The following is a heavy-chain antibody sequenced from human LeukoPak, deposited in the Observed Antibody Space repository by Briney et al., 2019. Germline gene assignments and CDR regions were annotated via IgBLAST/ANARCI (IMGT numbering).Heavy chain of an antibody. J-gene: IGHJ3*02. CDR3: ARLGGGLDI. CDR2: ITPIFGTA. D-gene: IGHD1-26*01. V-gene: IGHV1-69*05. CDR1: GGTFSSCA. Sequence: SVKVPCKASGGTFSSCAISWVRQAPGQGLEWMGGITPIFGTANYAQKFQGRVTITTDESTSTAYMELSSLRSDDTAMFYCARLGGGLDIWGQGTMVTVSS.